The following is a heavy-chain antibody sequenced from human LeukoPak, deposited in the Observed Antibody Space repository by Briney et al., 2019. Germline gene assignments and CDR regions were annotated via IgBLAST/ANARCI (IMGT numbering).Heavy chain of an antibody. CDR2: IYSGGST. V-gene: IGHV3-53*01. CDR1: GFTFSSYA. CDR3: ASMPGYSSSWSDY. D-gene: IGHD6-13*01. Sequence: GGSLRLSCAASGFTFSSYAMHWVRQAPGKGLEWVSVIYSGGSTYYADSVKGRFTISRDNSKNTLYLQMNSLRAEDTAVYYCASMPGYSSSWSDYWGQGTLVTVSS. J-gene: IGHJ4*02.